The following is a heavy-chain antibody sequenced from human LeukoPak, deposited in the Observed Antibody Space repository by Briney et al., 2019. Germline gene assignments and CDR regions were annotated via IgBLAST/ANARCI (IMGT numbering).Heavy chain of an antibody. J-gene: IGHJ4*02. V-gene: IGHV3-53*01. CDR3: AGTWNNMIYFHY. CDR2: IYSGGNT. Sequence: GGSLRLPCAASGFTVSSNYMSWVRQAPGKGLEWVSVIYSGGNTYYADSVKGRFTISRDNSKNTLYLQMNSLRAEDTAVYYCAGTWNNMIYFHYWGQGSLVSVSS. D-gene: IGHD1/OR15-1a*01. CDR1: GFTVSSNY.